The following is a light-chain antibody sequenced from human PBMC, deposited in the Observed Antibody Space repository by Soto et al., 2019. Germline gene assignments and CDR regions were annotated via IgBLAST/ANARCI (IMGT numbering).Light chain of an antibody. CDR2: GAS. CDR1: QSVSSSY. J-gene: IGKJ4*01. CDR3: QQYDSSPFP. V-gene: IGKV3-20*01. Sequence: EIVLTQSPGTLSLSPGERATLSCRASQSVSSSYLAWYQQKPGQAPRLLIYGASSRATGIPDRFSGSGSGSDFTLTISRPVPEDFAVYYCQQYDSSPFPFGGVTKVEIK.